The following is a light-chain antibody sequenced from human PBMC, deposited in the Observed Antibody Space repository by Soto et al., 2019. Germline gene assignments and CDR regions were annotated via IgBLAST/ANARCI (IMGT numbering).Light chain of an antibody. V-gene: IGLV1-47*01. CDR3: AAWDNSLSGRDV. Sequence: QSVLTQPPSASGTPGQRVTISCSGSSSNIGSNYVCWYQQLPGTAPKLLIYRDNQRPSGVPDRFSGSKSGTSASLAISGLRSEDEAYYYCAAWDNSLSGRDVFGTGTKVTVL. J-gene: IGLJ1*01. CDR2: RDN. CDR1: SSNIGSNY.